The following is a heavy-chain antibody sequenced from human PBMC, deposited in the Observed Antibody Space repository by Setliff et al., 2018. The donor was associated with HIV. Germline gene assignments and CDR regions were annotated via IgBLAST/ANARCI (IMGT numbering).Heavy chain of an antibody. J-gene: IGHJ4*02. V-gene: IGHV4-61*10. Sequence: NPSETLSLTCTVSGDSVTSDSYYWDWIRQPAGKTLEWIGRIYFSGSTNYNPSLKSRVTISIDTSKNQLSLKLNSVTAADTAVYYCARDSRYCSGGSCYGYFDFWGQGTLVTVSS. CDR1: GDSVTSDSYY. D-gene: IGHD2-15*01. CDR2: IYFSGST. CDR3: ARDSRYCSGGSCYGYFDF.